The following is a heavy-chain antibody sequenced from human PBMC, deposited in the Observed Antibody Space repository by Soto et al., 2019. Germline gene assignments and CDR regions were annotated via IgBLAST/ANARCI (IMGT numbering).Heavy chain of an antibody. CDR2: ILNDGSNR. D-gene: IGHD3-10*01. J-gene: IGHJ6*02. CDR3: ARDDEYSGNGMDV. CDR1: GFTFSNYG. Sequence: QVQLVESGGGVVQPGRSLRLSCAASGFTFSNYGMHWVRQAPGKGLEWVAVILNDGSNRYHADSVTDRFTISRDNSKNTLALQMNSLRAEDTAVYYCARDDEYSGNGMDVWGQGTTVTVS. V-gene: IGHV3-33*01.